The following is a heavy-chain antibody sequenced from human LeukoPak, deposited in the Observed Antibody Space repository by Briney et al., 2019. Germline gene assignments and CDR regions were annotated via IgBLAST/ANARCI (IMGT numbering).Heavy chain of an antibody. CDR3: GRDPNGDYIGAFDM. V-gene: IGHV3-23*01. Sequence: PGGSLRLSCTASGFTFSAYAMMWVRQAPGKGPEWFSAIRGGGGSEFYADPVKGRFTISRDNSKNTLFLQMNKLRPEDTAVYYCGRDPNGDYIGAFDMWGPGTMVTVSS. D-gene: IGHD4-17*01. CDR1: GFTFSAYA. J-gene: IGHJ3*02. CDR2: IRGGGGSE.